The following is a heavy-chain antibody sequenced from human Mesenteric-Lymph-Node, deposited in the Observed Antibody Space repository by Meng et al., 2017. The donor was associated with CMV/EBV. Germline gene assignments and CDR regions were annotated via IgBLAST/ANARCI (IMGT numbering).Heavy chain of an antibody. CDR1: GFTFSSYS. CDR3: ARAPLRFLERPGGMDV. V-gene: IGHV3-48*04. Sequence: GGSLRLSCAASGFTFSSYSMNWVRQAPGKGLEWVSYISSSSSTISYANSVKGRFTISRDNAKNSLYLQMNSLRAEDTAVYYCARAPLRFLERPGGMDVWGQGTTVTVSS. D-gene: IGHD3-3*01. J-gene: IGHJ6*02. CDR2: ISSSSSTI.